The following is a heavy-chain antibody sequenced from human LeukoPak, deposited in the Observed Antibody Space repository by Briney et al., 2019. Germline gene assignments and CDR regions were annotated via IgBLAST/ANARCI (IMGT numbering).Heavy chain of an antibody. V-gene: IGHV3-7*01. D-gene: IGHD3-10*01. Sequence: RGSLRLSCAASGFTFSNYWMSWVRQAPGKGLEWVANIKQDGSEKYYIDSVKGRFTISRDNAKNSLYLQMNSLRVEEAAVYYCASMESSGTYFSFDYWGQGTLVTVSS. CDR2: IKQDGSEK. CDR1: GFTFSNYW. J-gene: IGHJ4*02. CDR3: ASMESSGTYFSFDY.